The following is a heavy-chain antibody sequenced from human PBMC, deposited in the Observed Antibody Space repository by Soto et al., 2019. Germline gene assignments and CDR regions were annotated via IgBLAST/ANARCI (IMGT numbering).Heavy chain of an antibody. CDR3: ARSPDSSGYYPPGQYGMDV. V-gene: IGHV1-69*13. D-gene: IGHD3-22*01. J-gene: IGHJ6*02. CDR1: GDSFSSYA. Sequence: SVKVSCKASGDSFSSYAISLVRQAPGQGLEWMGGIIPIFGTANYAQKFQGRVTITADESTSTAYMELSSLRSVDTAVYYCARSPDSSGYYPPGQYGMDVWGQGTTVTVSS. CDR2: IIPIFGTA.